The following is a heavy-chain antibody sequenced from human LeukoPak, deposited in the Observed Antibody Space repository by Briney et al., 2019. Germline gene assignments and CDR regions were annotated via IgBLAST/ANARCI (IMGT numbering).Heavy chain of an antibody. J-gene: IGHJ4*02. CDR3: ARHPPTYYDLWSGYYTMGYFDY. CDR2: INRNGNT. V-gene: IGHV4-34*01. Sequence: SEPLSLTCAISDEPFSGYYWGWIRPPPGKGLELIGEINRNGNTDYNPSLKSRVSMSIDTSKNQFSLKLISVTAADTAVYYCARHPPTYYDLWSGYYTMGYFDYWGQGTLVTVSS. D-gene: IGHD3-3*01. CDR1: DEPFSGYY.